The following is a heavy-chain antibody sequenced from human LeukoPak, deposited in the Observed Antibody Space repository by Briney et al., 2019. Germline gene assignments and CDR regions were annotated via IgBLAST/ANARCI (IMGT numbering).Heavy chain of an antibody. CDR1: GYTLTELS. D-gene: IGHD3-10*01. CDR3: ATAHYYGSGRGYMDV. J-gene: IGHJ6*03. Sequence: SVKVSCKVSGYTLTELSMHWVRQAPGKGLEWMGGFDPEDGETIYAQKFQGRVTMTEDTSTDTAYMELSSLRSEDTAVYYCATAHYYGSGRGYMDVWGKGTTVTISS. CDR2: FDPEDGET. V-gene: IGHV1-24*01.